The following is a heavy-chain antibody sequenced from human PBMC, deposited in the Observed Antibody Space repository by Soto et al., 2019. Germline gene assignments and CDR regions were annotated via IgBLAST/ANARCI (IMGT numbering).Heavy chain of an antibody. J-gene: IGHJ5*02. Sequence: SETLALTRTVSVGSINSYYWSWIRQPPGKGLEWIGYIYYSGNTNYNPSLKSRVTISVDTSKNHFSLKLSSVTAADTAVYYCARDNNSGDSGDWFDPWGQGTLVTVSS. D-gene: IGHD4-17*01. CDR1: VGSINSYY. CDR2: IYYSGNT. CDR3: ARDNNSGDSGDWFDP. V-gene: IGHV4-59*01.